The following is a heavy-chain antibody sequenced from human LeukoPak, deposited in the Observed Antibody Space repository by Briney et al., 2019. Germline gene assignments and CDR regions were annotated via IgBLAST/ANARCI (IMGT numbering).Heavy chain of an antibody. CDR2: IYHSGST. V-gene: IGHV4-30-2*01. Sequence: SETLSLTCAVSGGSISSGGYSWSWIRQPPGKGLEWIGYIYHSGSTYYNPSLKSRVTISVDRSKNQFSLKLSSVIAADTAVYYCARLYSYGPRYFDYWGQGTLVTVSS. CDR3: ARLYSYGPRYFDY. CDR1: GGSISSGGYS. J-gene: IGHJ4*02. D-gene: IGHD5-18*01.